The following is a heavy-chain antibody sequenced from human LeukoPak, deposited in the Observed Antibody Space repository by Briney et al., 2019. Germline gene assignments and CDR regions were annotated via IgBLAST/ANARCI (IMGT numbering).Heavy chain of an antibody. CDR1: GYTFTSYY. Sequence: ASVKVSCKASGYTFTSYYMHWVRQAPGQGLEWMGIINPSGGSTSYAQKFQGRVTMTRDKSTSTVYMELSSLRSEDTAVYYCARETDVDTAMVRGYYYYYMDVWGKGTTVTVSS. D-gene: IGHD5-18*01. CDR3: ARETDVDTAMVRGYYYYYMDV. V-gene: IGHV1-46*01. CDR2: INPSGGST. J-gene: IGHJ6*03.